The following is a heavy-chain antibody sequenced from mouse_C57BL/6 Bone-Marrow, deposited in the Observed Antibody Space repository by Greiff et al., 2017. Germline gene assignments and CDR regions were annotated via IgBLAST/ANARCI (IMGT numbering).Heavy chain of an antibody. D-gene: IGHD2-4*01. CDR1: GYTFTSYW. CDR3: ARYDYESLCDY. Sequence: QVQLQQSGAELVKPGASVKMSCKASGYTFTSYWITWVKQRPGQGLEWIGDIYPGSGSTNYNEKFKSKATLTLDTSSSTAYMQLSSLTSEDSAVYYCARYDYESLCDYWGQGTTLTVSS. V-gene: IGHV1-55*01. J-gene: IGHJ2*01. CDR2: IYPGSGST.